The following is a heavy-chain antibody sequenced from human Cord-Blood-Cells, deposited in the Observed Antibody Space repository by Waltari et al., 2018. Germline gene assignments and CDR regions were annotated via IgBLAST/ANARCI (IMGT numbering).Heavy chain of an antibody. CDR2: INAGNGNT. V-gene: IGHV1-3*01. CDR3: ARAIGAVATYYYYYGMDV. CDR1: GYTFTSYA. J-gene: IGHJ6*02. Sequence: QVQLVQSGAEVKKPGASVKVSCKASGYTFTSYAMHWVRQAPGQRLEWMGWINAGNGNTKYSQKFQGRVTITRDTSASTAYMELSSRRSGDTAVYYCARAIGAVATYYYYYGMDVWGQGTTVTVSS. D-gene: IGHD5-12*01.